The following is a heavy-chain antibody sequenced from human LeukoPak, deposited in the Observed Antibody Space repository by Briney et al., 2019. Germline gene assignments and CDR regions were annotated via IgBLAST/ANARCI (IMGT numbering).Heavy chain of an antibody. CDR3: ARGRVSSSTWYSTYYYYFYMDV. CDR2: VDHTGST. V-gene: IGHV4-59*01. D-gene: IGHD1-1*01. J-gene: IGHJ6*03. Sequence: SETLSLTCSVSDDSITMYYWTWIRQPPGKGLEWIGYVDHTGSTNFNPSLNGRVSISRDTTNNLFSLRLRSVTAADTAVYFCARGRVSSSTWYSTYYYYFYMDVWGKGTTATVSS. CDR1: DDSITMYY.